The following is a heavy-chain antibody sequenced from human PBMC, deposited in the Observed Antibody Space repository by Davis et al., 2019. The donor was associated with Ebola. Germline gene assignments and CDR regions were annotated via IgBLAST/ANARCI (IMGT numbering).Heavy chain of an antibody. V-gene: IGHV1-2*02. Sequence: ASVKVSCKASGYTFTGYYMHWVRQTPGQGLEWMGWINPNSGGTNYAQKFQGRVTMTRDTSISTVYMELSRLRSDDTAVYYCARGELWFGELFFDYWGQGTLVTVSS. J-gene: IGHJ4*02. CDR3: ARGELWFGELFFDY. D-gene: IGHD3-10*01. CDR1: GYTFTGYY. CDR2: INPNSGGT.